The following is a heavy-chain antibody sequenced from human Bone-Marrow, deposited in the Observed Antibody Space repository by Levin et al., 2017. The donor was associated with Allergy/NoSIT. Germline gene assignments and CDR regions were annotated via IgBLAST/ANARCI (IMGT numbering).Heavy chain of an antibody. CDR2: ISSTSSYT. Sequence: GGSLRLSCAASGFTFTSYSMNWVRQAPGKGLEWVSSISSTSSYTYYADSVKGRFTISRDNSKNSVFLQMNSLGAEDTAVYYCARVGPDGGGDCYSQASYWFDPWGQGILVTVSS. D-gene: IGHD2-21*02. V-gene: IGHV3-21*01. CDR1: GFTFTSYS. J-gene: IGHJ5*02. CDR3: ARVGPDGGGDCYSQASYWFDP.